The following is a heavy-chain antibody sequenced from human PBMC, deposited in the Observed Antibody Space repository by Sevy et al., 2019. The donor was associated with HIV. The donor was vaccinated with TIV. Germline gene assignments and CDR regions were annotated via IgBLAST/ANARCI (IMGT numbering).Heavy chain of an antibody. Sequence: ASVKVSCKASGYTFTGYYMHWVRQAPGQGLEWMGWINPNSGGTNYAQKFQGRVTMTRDTSISTAYMELSRLRSDDTAVYYCARATGLEVAEYGMDVWGQGTTVTDS. D-gene: IGHD6-19*01. CDR1: GYTFTGYY. CDR2: INPNSGGT. J-gene: IGHJ6*02. V-gene: IGHV1-2*02. CDR3: ARATGLEVAEYGMDV.